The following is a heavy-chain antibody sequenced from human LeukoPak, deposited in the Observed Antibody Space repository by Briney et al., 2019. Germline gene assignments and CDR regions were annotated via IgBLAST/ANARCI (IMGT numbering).Heavy chain of an antibody. CDR2: ITGSGGNT. CDR1: GFTFASYA. V-gene: IGHV3-23*01. Sequence: GRSLRLSCAVSGFTFASYAMGWVRQAPGKGLEWVSLITGSGGNTYSADSVKGRFTISRDTSNNTLFLQMNSLRAEDTAVYFCAKDHAIELRYFDWSLGASYYFDQWGQGTQVTVSS. D-gene: IGHD3-9*01. CDR3: AKDHAIELRYFDWSLGASYYFDQ. J-gene: IGHJ4*02.